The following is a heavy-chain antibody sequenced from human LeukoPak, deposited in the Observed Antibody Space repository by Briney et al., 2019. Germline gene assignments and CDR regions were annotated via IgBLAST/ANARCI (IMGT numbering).Heavy chain of an antibody. V-gene: IGHV3-7*01. J-gene: IGHJ4*02. D-gene: IGHD3-22*01. CDR1: GLTFSSYW. Sequence: GGSLRLSCADSGLTFSSYWMSWVRQAPGKGLEWVANIKQDGSEKYYVDSVKGRFTISRDNAKNSLYLQMNSLRAEDTAVYYCAREDYYDSSGYYGGFDYWGQGTLVTVSS. CDR3: AREDYYDSSGYYGGFDY. CDR2: IKQDGSEK.